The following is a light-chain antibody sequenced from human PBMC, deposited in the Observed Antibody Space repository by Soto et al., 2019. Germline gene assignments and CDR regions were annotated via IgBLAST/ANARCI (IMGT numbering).Light chain of an antibody. CDR2: DVS. V-gene: IGLV2-14*01. J-gene: IGLJ2*01. Sequence: QSALTQPASVSGSPGQSITISCTGTNSDVGGYNYVSWYQQHPGKAPKLMIYDVSNRPSGVSNRFSGSKSGNTASLTISGLQAEDDADYYCSSYTSSSTPHVVFGGGTKLTVL. CDR1: NSDVGGYNY. CDR3: SSYTSSSTPHVV.